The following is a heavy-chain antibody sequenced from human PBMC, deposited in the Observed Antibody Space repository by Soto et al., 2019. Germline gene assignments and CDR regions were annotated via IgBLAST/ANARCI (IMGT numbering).Heavy chain of an antibody. Sequence: SETLSLTCAVSGGSISSGGYSWSWIRQPPGKGLEWIGYIYHSGSTYYNPSLKSRVTISVDRSKNQFSLKLSSVTAADTAVYYYAREGVSSSWYNYYGMDVWGQGTTVTVSS. CDR3: AREGVSSSWYNYYGMDV. J-gene: IGHJ6*02. D-gene: IGHD6-13*01. CDR1: GGSISSGGYS. CDR2: IYHSGST. V-gene: IGHV4-30-2*01.